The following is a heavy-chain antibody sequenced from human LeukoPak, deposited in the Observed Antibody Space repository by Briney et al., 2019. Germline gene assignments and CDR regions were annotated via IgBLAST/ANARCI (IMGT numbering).Heavy chain of an antibody. V-gene: IGHV4-39*07. D-gene: IGHD6-19*01. CDR3: ARDSSGWSYNWFDP. Sequence: PSETLSLTCTVSGGSISSSSYYWGWIRQPPGRGLEWIGNIYHSGSTYYNPSLKSRVTISVDTSKNQFSLKLSSVTAADTAVYYCARDSSGWSYNWFDPWGQGTLVTVSS. J-gene: IGHJ5*02. CDR2: IYHSGST. CDR1: GGSISSSSYY.